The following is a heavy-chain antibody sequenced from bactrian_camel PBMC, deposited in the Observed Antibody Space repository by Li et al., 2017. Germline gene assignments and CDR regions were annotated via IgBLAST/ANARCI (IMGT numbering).Heavy chain of an antibody. CDR2: NNSGGIT. CDR1: GYARRSPV. Sequence: HVQLVESGGGSVQAGGSLRLSCAASGYARRSPVMGWFRQAPGKEREAVAAVDNNSGGITHYAGSVTGRFTISRESGKNTVHLQMNSLMPEDSGIYYCAGDRSYGAWYMESQYKYWGRGTQVTVS. CDR3: AGDRSYGAWYMESQYKY. J-gene: IGHJ4*01. D-gene: IGHD1*01. V-gene: IGHV3S53*01.